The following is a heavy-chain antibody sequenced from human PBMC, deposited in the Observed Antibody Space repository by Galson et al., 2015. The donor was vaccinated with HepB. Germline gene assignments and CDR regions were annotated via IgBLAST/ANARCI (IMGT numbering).Heavy chain of an antibody. CDR3: ANDGLQWHDQ. Sequence: SLRLSCAGTGFTFSTYALSWVRQAPGKGLERVAVVTGNGGYTAYTESMKGRFTISRDNSKNPLYLQMNRLRADDTAVYYCANDGLQWHDQWGQGTLVTVSS. CDR2: VTGNGGYT. J-gene: IGHJ4*02. CDR1: GFTFSTYA. V-gene: IGHV3-23*01. D-gene: IGHD6-19*01.